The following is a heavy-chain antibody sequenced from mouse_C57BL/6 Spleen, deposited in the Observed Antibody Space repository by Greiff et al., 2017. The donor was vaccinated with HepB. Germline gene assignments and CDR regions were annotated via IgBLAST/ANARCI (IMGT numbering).Heavy chain of an antibody. CDR3: GDYYGSRFDY. D-gene: IGHD1-1*01. J-gene: IGHJ2*01. CDR1: GYSFTGYF. Sequence: EVKLVESGPELVKPGDSVKISCKASGYSFTGYFMNWVMQSPGKSLEWIGRINPYNGDTFYNQKFKGKATLTVDKSSSTAHMELRSLTSEDSAVYDCGDYYGSRFDYWGQGTTLTVSS. V-gene: IGHV1-20*01. CDR2: INPYNGDT.